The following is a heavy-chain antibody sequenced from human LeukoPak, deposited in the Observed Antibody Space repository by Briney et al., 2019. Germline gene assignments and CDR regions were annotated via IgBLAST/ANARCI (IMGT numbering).Heavy chain of an antibody. CDR3: ARTTEGGYTYGYFYYYYMDV. J-gene: IGHJ6*03. CDR2: IYYSGST. CDR1: GDSISSSNYY. V-gene: IGHV4-39*07. Sequence: SETLSLTCTVSGDSISSSNYYWGWIRQPPGKGLEWIESIYYSGSTNYNPSLKSRVTISVDTSKNQFSLKLTSVTAADTAVYYCARTTEGGYTYGYFYYYYMDVWGKGTTVTISS. D-gene: IGHD5-18*01.